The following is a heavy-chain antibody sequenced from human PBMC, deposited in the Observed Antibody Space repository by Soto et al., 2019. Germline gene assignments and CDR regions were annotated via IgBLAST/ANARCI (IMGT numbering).Heavy chain of an antibody. Sequence: PGESLKISCKGSGYSFTSYWIGWVRQVPGKGLEWMGIIYPGDSDTRYSPSFQDQVTISADKFISTAYLQWSSLKASDISMYYCASTSAAGKYYYGMDVWSQGTTVTVSS. J-gene: IGHJ6*02. CDR2: IYPGDSDT. CDR3: ASTSAAGKYYYGMDV. D-gene: IGHD6-13*01. CDR1: GYSFTSYW. V-gene: IGHV5-51*01.